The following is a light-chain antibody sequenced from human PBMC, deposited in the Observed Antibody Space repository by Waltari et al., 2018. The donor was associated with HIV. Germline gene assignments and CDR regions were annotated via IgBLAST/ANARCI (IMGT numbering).Light chain of an antibody. J-gene: IGLJ3*02. Sequence: QSALTQPASVSGSPGQSITISCTGTSNDVGGYKYVSWYQPHPGKAPKVVIYEVSNRPSGVSNRFSGSKSGNTASLTISGLQAEDEADYYCSSYASTSTRVFGGGTKLTVL. V-gene: IGLV2-14*01. CDR2: EVS. CDR1: SNDVGGYKY. CDR3: SSYASTSTRV.